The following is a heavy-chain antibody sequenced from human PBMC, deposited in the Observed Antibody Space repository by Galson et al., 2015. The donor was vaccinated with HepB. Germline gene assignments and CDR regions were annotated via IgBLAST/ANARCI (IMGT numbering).Heavy chain of an antibody. CDR2: ISGSGGST. CDR1: GFIFSSYA. V-gene: IGHV3-23*01. J-gene: IGHJ5*02. D-gene: IGHD6-13*01. CDR3: AKDSSSSSIWNWFDP. Sequence: SLRLSCAASGFIFSSYAMSWVRQAPGKGLEWVSAISGSGGSTYYADSVKGRFTISRDNSKNTLYLQMNSLRAEDTAVYYCAKDSSSSSIWNWFDPWGQGTLVTVSS.